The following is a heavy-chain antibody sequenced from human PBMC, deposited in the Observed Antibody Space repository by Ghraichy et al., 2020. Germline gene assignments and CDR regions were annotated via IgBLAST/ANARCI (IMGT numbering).Heavy chain of an antibody. V-gene: IGHV4-39*01. J-gene: IGHJ3*02. Sequence: SETLSLTCTVSGGSISSSSYYWGWIRQPPGKGLEWIGSIYYSGSTYYNPSLKSRVTISVDTSKNQFSLKLSSVTAADTAVYYCARPAGVVVIAISQSADAFDIWGQGTMVTVSS. D-gene: IGHD2-21*01. CDR2: IYYSGST. CDR1: GGSISSSSYY. CDR3: ARPAGVVVIAISQSADAFDI.